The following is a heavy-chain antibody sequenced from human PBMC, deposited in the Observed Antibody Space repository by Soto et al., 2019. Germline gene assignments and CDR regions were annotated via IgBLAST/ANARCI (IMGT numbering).Heavy chain of an antibody. D-gene: IGHD6-6*01. Sequence: EVQLVESGGGLVQPGGSLRLSCAASGFTFSSSWMFWVRQAPEKGLVWISRISPDGTTTNYADSVKGRFTISRDNAKNTVYLQMNSLRAEDTAVYYCARDLGSSPGYWGQGTLVTVSS. CDR3: ARDLGSSPGY. CDR1: GFTFSSSW. J-gene: IGHJ4*02. CDR2: ISPDGTTT. V-gene: IGHV3-74*01.